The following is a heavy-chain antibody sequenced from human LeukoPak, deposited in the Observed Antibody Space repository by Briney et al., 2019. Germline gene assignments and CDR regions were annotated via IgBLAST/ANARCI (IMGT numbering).Heavy chain of an antibody. V-gene: IGHV5-51*01. J-gene: IGHJ6*02. Sequence: GESLKISCKGSGYSFTSYWIGWVRQMPGKGLEWTGIIYPGDSDTRYSPSFQGQVTISADKSISTAYLQWSSLKASDTAMYYCARHKIGYYDSSGYYYYYYGMDVWGQGTTVTVSS. CDR2: IYPGDSDT. CDR3: ARHKIGYYDSSGYYYYYYGMDV. CDR1: GYSFTSYW. D-gene: IGHD3-22*01.